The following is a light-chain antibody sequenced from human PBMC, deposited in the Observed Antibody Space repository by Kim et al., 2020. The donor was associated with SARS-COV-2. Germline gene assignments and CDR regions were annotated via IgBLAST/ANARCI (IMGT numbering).Light chain of an antibody. CDR2: RDN. CDR1: SSIGTND. V-gene: IGLV1-47*01. CDR3: AAWDASLGGRV. Sequence: PGQRVTISCSGSSSIGTNDLYWYQQLPGTAPKLLMYRDNQRPSGVPDRFSGSRSGTSASLSISGLRSEDEAYYYCAAWDASLGGRVFGGGTQLTVL. J-gene: IGLJ3*02.